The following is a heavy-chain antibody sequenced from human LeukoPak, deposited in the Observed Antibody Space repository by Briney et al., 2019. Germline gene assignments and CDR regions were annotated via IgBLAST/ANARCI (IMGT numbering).Heavy chain of an antibody. CDR3: ASGYSSGWTNN. V-gene: IGHV4-34*01. CDR1: GGSFSGYY. Sequence: SETLSLTCVVYGGSFSGYYWSWIRQPPGRGLEWIGEINHSGSTNYNPSLKSRVTISVDTSKNQFSLKVSSVTAADTAVYYCASGYSSGWTNNWGQGTLVTVSS. J-gene: IGHJ4*02. CDR2: INHSGST. D-gene: IGHD6-19*01.